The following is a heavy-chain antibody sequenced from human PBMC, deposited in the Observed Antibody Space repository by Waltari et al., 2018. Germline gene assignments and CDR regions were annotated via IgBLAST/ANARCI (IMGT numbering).Heavy chain of an antibody. CDR2: IKSKTDGGTT. D-gene: IGHD6-19*01. J-gene: IGHJ4*02. V-gene: IGHV3-15*07. CDR1: GFTFTNAW. CDR3: TTLGYRSGWSFDY. Sequence: EVQLVDSGGGLVKPGGSLRLSCAASGFTFTNAWLNWVRQAPGKGLEWVGRIKSKTDGGTTDYAAPVKGRFTISRDDSKNTLYLQMNSLKTDDTAVYYCTTLGYRSGWSFDYWGQGTLVTVSS.